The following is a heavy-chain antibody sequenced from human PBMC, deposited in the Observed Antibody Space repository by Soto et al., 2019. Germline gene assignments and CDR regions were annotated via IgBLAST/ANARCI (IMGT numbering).Heavy chain of an antibody. Sequence: EVQLLESGGGLAQPGGSLRLACAASGFTFRNYAMSWVRQAPGQGLEWVSGISDSGAATYYADSVKGRFTISRDNSKNTLYLQTNSLRAEDTAVYYCAKDRPLVVAARFDNCGQGTLVTVSS. D-gene: IGHD2-15*01. CDR1: GFTFRNYA. J-gene: IGHJ4*02. CDR3: AKDRPLVVAARFDN. CDR2: ISDSGAAT. V-gene: IGHV3-23*01.